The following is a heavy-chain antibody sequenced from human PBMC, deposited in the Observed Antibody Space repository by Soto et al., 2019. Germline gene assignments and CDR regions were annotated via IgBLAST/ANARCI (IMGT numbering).Heavy chain of an antibody. V-gene: IGHV1-69*01. CDR2: FIPVYRTL. J-gene: IGHJ4*02. Sequence: QVQLVQSGAEVQKPGSSVKVSCKASGGSFGSSAINWVRQTPGQGLEWLGGFIPVYRTLNYAQKFQGRVTITADESTGTAYMTLSSLASDDTAVYYCATGVIWIGYFTVDSWGQGTRVTVSS. D-gene: IGHD3-3*01. CDR3: ATGVIWIGYFTVDS. CDR1: GGSFGSSA.